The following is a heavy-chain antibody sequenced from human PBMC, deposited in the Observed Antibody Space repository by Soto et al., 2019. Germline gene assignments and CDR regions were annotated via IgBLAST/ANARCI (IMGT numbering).Heavy chain of an antibody. Sequence: GGSLRLSCAASGFTFDDYTMHWVRQAPGKGLEWVSLISWDGGSTYYADSVKGRFTISRDNSKNSLYLQMNSLRTEDTALYYCAKDRRYHDSSGYLFDYWGQGTLVTVS. CDR2: ISWDGGST. D-gene: IGHD3-22*01. V-gene: IGHV3-43*01. J-gene: IGHJ4*02. CDR1: GFTFDDYT. CDR3: AKDRRYHDSSGYLFDY.